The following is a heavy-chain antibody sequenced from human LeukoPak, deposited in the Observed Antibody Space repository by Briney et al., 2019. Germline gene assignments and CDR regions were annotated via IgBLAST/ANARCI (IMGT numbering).Heavy chain of an antibody. J-gene: IGHJ4*02. V-gene: IGHV3-64*01. Sequence: GGSLRLSCAASGFTFSSYAMSWVRQAPGKGLEWVSAISSNGGSTYYANSVKGRFTISRDNSKNTLFLQMGSLRAEDMAVYYCARVMVRGAIDYWGQGTLVTVSS. CDR3: ARVMVRGAIDY. CDR1: GFTFSSYA. D-gene: IGHD3-10*01. CDR2: ISSNGGST.